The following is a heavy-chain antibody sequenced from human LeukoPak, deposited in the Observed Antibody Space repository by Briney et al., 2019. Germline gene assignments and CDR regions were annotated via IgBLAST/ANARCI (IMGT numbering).Heavy chain of an antibody. D-gene: IGHD2-2*01. CDR1: GFTVSSNY. Sequence: PGGSLRLSCAASGFTVSSNYMSWVRQAPGKGLEWVSVIYSCGSTYYADSVKGRFTISRDNSKNTLYPQINSLRAEDTAVYHCARVRNGGYCSSTSYEFDYWGQGTLVTVSS. CDR3: ARVRNGGYCSSTSYEFDY. CDR2: IYSCGST. J-gene: IGHJ4*02. V-gene: IGHV3-66*03.